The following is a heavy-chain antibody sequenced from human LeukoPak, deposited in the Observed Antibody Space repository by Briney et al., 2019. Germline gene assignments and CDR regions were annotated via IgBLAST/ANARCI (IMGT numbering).Heavy chain of an antibody. V-gene: IGHV1-18*04. J-gene: IGHJ6*03. CDR1: GYTFTGYY. CDR3: ARRHYGDYYMDV. D-gene: IGHD4-17*01. CDR2: ISAYNGNT. Sequence: ASVKVPCKASGYTFTGYYMHWVRQAPGQGLEWMGWISAYNGNTNYAQKLQGRVTMTTDTSTSTAYMELRSLRSDDTAVYYCARRHYGDYYMDVWGKGTTVTVSS.